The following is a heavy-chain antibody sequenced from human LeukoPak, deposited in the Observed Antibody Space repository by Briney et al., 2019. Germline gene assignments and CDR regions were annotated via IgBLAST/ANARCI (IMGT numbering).Heavy chain of an antibody. CDR1: GFTFDDYG. Sequence: PGGSLRLSCAASGFTFDDYGMSWVRQAPGKGLEWVSGINWNGGSTDYADSVRGRFTISRDNAKNSLYLQMYNQRAEDTALYYCARSGDSSGYYPYWGQGTLVTVSS. CDR3: ARSGDSSGYYPY. CDR2: INWNGGST. V-gene: IGHV3-20*04. J-gene: IGHJ4*02. D-gene: IGHD3-22*01.